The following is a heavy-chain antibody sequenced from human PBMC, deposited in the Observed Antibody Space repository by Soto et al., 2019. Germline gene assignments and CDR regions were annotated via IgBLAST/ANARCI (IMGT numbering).Heavy chain of an antibody. Sequence: SETLSLTCAVYGGSFSGYYWSWIRQPPGKGLEWIGEVNHSGSTNYNPSLKSRVTISVDTSKNQFTLKLTSVTVADTAVYYCATSYGNAWYTYWGQGTQVTVSS. V-gene: IGHV4-34*01. CDR2: VNHSGST. D-gene: IGHD6-13*01. J-gene: IGHJ4*02. CDR1: GGSFSGYY. CDR3: ATSYGNAWYTY.